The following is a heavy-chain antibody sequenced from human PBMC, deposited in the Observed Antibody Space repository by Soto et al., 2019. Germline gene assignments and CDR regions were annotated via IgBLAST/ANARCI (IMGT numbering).Heavy chain of an antibody. V-gene: IGHV1-69*06. CDR2: TSPIYGSG. J-gene: IGHJ4*02. D-gene: IGHD3-22*01. Sequence: QVQLVQSGAEVKKPGSSVKVSCKASGGTFSSYPISWVRQAPGQGLEWMGGTSPIYGSGNYAQKFQGRLTTTADKSTHTAYMELSSLRSEDTAVYYCARRDSSGFYRYFDSWGQGTLVTVSS. CDR3: ARRDSSGFYRYFDS. CDR1: GGTFSSYP.